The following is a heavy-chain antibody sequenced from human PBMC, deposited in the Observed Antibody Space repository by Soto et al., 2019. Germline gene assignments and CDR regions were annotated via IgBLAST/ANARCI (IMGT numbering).Heavy chain of an antibody. CDR3: ARWVEVSLDYFDS. CDR1: GGSISSYY. CDR2: IHHSGST. V-gene: IGHV4-59*12. J-gene: IGHJ4*02. D-gene: IGHD2-15*01. Sequence: PSETLSLTCTVSGGSISSYYWSWIRQPPGKDLEWIGHIHHSGSTNYNPSLKSRVAISVDTSKNQFSLYLNSVTAADTAVYYCARWVEVSLDYFDSWGQGTPVTVSS.